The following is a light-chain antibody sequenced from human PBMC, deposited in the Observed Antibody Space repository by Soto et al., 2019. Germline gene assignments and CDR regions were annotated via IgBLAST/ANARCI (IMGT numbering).Light chain of an antibody. Sequence: QSILTQPPSVSAAPGQTVTISCSGSNSNIGNNYVSWYQHLSGTAPKLLIYDNYERPSGIPDRFSGSKSGTSATLDITGLQTGDEADYYCGTWDSSLSAGVFGGGTKLTVL. CDR1: NSNIGNNY. V-gene: IGLV1-51*01. CDR2: DNY. J-gene: IGLJ2*01. CDR3: GTWDSSLSAGV.